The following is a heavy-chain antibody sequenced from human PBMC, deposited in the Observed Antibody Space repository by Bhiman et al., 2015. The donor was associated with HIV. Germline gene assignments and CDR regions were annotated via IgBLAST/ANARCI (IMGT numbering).Heavy chain of an antibody. D-gene: IGHD3-10*01. J-gene: IGHJ6*02. CDR3: ARDQAREVNGMDV. V-gene: IGHV3-21*03. Sequence: GSVKGRFTISRDNAKNSLYLQMNSLRAEDTAVYYCARDQAREVNGMDVWGQGTTVTVSS.